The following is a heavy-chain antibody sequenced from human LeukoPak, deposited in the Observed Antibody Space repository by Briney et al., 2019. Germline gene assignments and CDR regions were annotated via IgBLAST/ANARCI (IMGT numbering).Heavy chain of an antibody. CDR1: GYTFTSYG. J-gene: IGHJ4*02. CDR2: ISAYNGNT. D-gene: IGHD3-10*01. CDR3: ARAYYYGSGSYYRFDY. Sequence: ASVKVSCKASGYTFTSYGISWVRQAPGQGLEWMGWISAYNGNTNYAQKLQGRVTMTTDTSTSTAYMELRSLRSDDTAVYYCARAYYYGSGSYYRFDYWGQGTLVTVSS. V-gene: IGHV1-18*01.